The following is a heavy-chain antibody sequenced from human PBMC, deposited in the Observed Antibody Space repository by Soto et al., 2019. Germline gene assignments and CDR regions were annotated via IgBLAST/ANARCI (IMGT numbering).Heavy chain of an antibody. CDR1: GFPLSNAR. Sequence: EVQLVESGGGLVKPGGSLTLSCAASGFPLSNARMNWVRQAPGKGLEWVGRCEKQTDGGTADNIGPVRGRFFISRDVSNNTLFLHMSSLRTADTAVYYCVTVSEFTGWYGIDVWGEGTTVNVSS. J-gene: IGHJ6*04. CDR3: VTVSEFTGWYGIDV. CDR2: CEKQTDGGTA. D-gene: IGHD2-8*01. V-gene: IGHV3-15*07.